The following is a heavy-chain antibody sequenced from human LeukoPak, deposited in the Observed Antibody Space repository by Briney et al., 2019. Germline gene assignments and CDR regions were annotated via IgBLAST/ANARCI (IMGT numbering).Heavy chain of an antibody. V-gene: IGHV1-46*01. CDR3: ARRYYDSSGYYYFDY. J-gene: IGHJ4*02. D-gene: IGHD3-22*01. CDR1: GYTFTNYF. CDR2: ISPSGDNT. Sequence: ASVKVSCKASGYTFTNYFLHWVRQAPGQGLEWMGVISPSGDNTNYSQKFQGRVTMTRDTSTSTVYMELSRLRSDDTAVYYCARRYYDSSGYYYFDYWGQGTLVTVSS.